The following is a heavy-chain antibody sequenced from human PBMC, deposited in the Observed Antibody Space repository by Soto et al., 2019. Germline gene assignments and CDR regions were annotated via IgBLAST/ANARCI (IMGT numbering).Heavy chain of an antibody. Sequence: EVQLLESGGDFKQPGGSLRLSCEGSGFNFSNYALNWVRQAPGKRLEWVSVISGNSGTTYYAASVKGRFTISRDNSKKTLYLQINSLRASDPAVYYFAKGRAITVFGVITPFDSCGQGTLVTVSS. CDR3: AKGRAITVFGVITPFDS. D-gene: IGHD3-3*01. CDR1: GFNFSNYA. J-gene: IGHJ4*02. V-gene: IGHV3-23*01. CDR2: ISGNSGTT.